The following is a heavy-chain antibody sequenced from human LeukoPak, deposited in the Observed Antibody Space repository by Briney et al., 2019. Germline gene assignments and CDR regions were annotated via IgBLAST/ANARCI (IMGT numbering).Heavy chain of an antibody. V-gene: IGHV3-74*01. CDR3: ARASGGNHAFDI. D-gene: IGHD4-23*01. Sequence: SGGSLRLSCAASGFTFSSYWMYWVRQAPGKGLVWVSRTNTDESSTSYADSVKGRFTISRDNAKNTLYLQMNSLRLEDTAVYYCARASGGNHAFDIWGQGTMVTVSS. CDR2: TNTDESST. CDR1: GFTFSSYW. J-gene: IGHJ3*02.